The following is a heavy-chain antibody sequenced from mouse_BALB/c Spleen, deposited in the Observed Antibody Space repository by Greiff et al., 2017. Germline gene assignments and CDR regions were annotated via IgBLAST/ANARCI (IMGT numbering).Heavy chain of an antibody. Sequence: EVKLVESGGGLVQPGGSLKLSCAASGFTFSSYGMSWVRQTPDKRLELVATINSNGGSTYYPDSVKGRFTISRDNAKNTLYLQMSSLKSEDTAMYYCAREASYYGSSYKYFDVWGAGTTVTVSS. V-gene: IGHV5-6-3*01. CDR3: AREASYYGSSYKYFDV. CDR1: GFTFSSYG. D-gene: IGHD1-1*01. CDR2: INSNGGST. J-gene: IGHJ1*01.